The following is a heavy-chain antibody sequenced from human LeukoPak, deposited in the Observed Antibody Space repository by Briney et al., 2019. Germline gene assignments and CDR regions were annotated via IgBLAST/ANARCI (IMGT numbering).Heavy chain of an antibody. CDR2: IRRDGSDR. J-gene: IGHJ4*02. D-gene: IGHD6-19*01. V-gene: IGHV3-30*02. CDR3: AKDNWLPSSPAVAGLGD. Sequence: PGGSLRLSCIPSGFIFRNYDMHWARQAPGKGLEWVAFIRRDGSDRFHADSVKGRFTISRDNSRNTLYLQMNSLTVEDTAVYYCAKDNWLPSSPAVAGLGDWNQGTLVTVSS. CDR1: GFIFRNYD.